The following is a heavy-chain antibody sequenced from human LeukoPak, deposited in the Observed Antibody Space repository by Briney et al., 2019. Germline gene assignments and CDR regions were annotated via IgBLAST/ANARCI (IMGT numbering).Heavy chain of an antibody. CDR3: ASGYSGAYSAWFDP. CDR1: GGSISNNNYF. V-gene: IGHV4-39*01. CDR2: LYYSSNT. D-gene: IGHD1-26*01. J-gene: IGHJ5*02. Sequence: SETLSLTCAVPGGSISNNNYFCGWIRQPPGKGLEWIGSLYYSSNTYYNPSLESRVTISVDMSKNQFSLRLNSVTAADTAVYYCASGYSGAYSAWFDPWGRGTLVTVSS.